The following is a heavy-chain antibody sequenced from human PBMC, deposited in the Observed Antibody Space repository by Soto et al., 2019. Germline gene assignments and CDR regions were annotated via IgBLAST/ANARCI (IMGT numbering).Heavy chain of an antibody. V-gene: IGHV3-21*01. D-gene: IGHD3-22*01. CDR1: RLTFSSYA. CDR3: ARYDSSGYYWPYYYYGMDV. J-gene: IGHJ6*02. CDR2: ISGSGDTT. Sequence: GGSLRLSCVISRLTFSSYALNWVRQAPGEGLEWVSSISGSGDTTYYADSVKGRFTISRDNAKNSLYLQMNSLRAEDTAVYYCARYDSSGYYWPYYYYGMDVWGQGTTVTVSS.